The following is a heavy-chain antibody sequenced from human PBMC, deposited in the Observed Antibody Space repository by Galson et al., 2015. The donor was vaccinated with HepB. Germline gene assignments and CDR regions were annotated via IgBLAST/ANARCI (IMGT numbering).Heavy chain of an antibody. V-gene: IGHV3-30*18. CDR2: ILYDGSNK. CDR3: AKTRFGYSYGYGFDP. Sequence: SLRLSCAASGFTFSSYGMHWVRQAPGKGLEWVAVILYDGSNKYYADSVKGRFTISRDNSKNTLYLQMNSLRAEDTAVYYCAKTRFGYSYGYGFDPWGQGTLVTVSS. CDR1: GFTFSSYG. J-gene: IGHJ5*02. D-gene: IGHD5-18*01.